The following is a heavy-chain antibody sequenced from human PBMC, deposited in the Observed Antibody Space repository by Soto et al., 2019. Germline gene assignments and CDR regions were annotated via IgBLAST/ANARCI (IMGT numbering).Heavy chain of an antibody. Sequence: QVQLVQSGAEVKKPGSSVKVSCKTSRDTFNKYAFNWVRQAPGQGLEWMGWIIPIFSSRTYAEKFQGRVTITADDSTSTAYMELRSLRFEDTAVYYCARGETELGVWGQGTTVTVSS. CDR3: ARGETELGV. V-gene: IGHV1-69*01. CDR1: RDTFNKYA. CDR2: IIPIFSSR. D-gene: IGHD1-26*01. J-gene: IGHJ6*02.